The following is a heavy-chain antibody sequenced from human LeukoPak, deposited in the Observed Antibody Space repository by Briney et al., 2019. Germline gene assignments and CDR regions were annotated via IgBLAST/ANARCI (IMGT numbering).Heavy chain of an antibody. J-gene: IGHJ6*03. CDR2: INHSGST. Sequence: SETLSLTCAVYGGSFSGYYWSWIRQPPGKGLEWIGEINHSGSTNYNPSLKSRVTISVDTSRNQFSLKLSSVTAADTAVYYCARGKDYYYYYMDVWGKGTTVTVSS. CDR3: ARGKDYYYYYMDV. V-gene: IGHV4-34*01. CDR1: GGSFSGYY.